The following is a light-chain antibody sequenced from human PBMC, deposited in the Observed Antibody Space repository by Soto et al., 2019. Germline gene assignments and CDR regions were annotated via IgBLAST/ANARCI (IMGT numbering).Light chain of an antibody. V-gene: IGKV1-27*01. Sequence: DIQMTQSPSSLSASVGDRVTITCRASQGISNYIAWYQQKPGKAPKLLIYAASTLQSGVPSRFSGSGSGKDFTLTINSLQPEVVATYSCQKYSSVPLFGPGTKVDIK. J-gene: IGKJ3*01. CDR2: AAS. CDR3: QKYSSVPL. CDR1: QGISNY.